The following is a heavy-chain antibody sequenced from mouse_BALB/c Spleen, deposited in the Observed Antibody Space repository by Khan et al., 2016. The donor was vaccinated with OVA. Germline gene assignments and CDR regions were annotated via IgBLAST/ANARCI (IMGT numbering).Heavy chain of an antibody. Sequence: QIQLVQSGPEMKKPGETVKISCKASGYTFTNHGMNWVRQAPGKGLKWMGWINTNSGEPIYAEEFKGRFDFSLDTSATTAYLKINNLKNEDTATYFCARREWSYYVMEYWGQGTSLTVSS. J-gene: IGHJ4*01. CDR1: GYTFTNHG. D-gene: IGHD1-1*02. CDR3: ARREWSYYVMEY. CDR2: INTNSGEP. V-gene: IGHV9-3*02.